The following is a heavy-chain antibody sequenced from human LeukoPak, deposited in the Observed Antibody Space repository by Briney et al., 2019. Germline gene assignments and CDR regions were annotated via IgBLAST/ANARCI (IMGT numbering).Heavy chain of an antibody. D-gene: IGHD1-26*01. CDR2: ISSSSSYI. J-gene: IGHJ5*02. CDR1: GFTFSSYS. CDR3: ARDLPTIVGANRFDP. Sequence: PGGSLRLSCAASGFTFSSYSMNWVLQAPGKGLEWVSSISSSSSYIYYADSVKGRFTISRDNAKNSLYLQMNSLRAEDTAVYYCARDLPTIVGANRFDPWGQGTLVTVSS. V-gene: IGHV3-21*01.